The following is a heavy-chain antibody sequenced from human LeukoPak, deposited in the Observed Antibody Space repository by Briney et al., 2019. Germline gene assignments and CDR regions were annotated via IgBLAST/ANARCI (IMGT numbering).Heavy chain of an antibody. CDR2: IFNAGST. V-gene: IGHV4-39*01. J-gene: IGHJ3*02. D-gene: IGHD3-22*01. CDR3: ARNMTIIRVAERIDAFDI. CDR1: GASISSNTYY. Sequence: SQTLSLTCTVSGASISSNTYYWAWIRQTPGKGLEWTGSIFNAGSTFYNPSLTSRVTMSVDTSKNQFSLKLNSVTAADTAMYYCARNMTIIRVAERIDAFDIWGQGTMVTDSS.